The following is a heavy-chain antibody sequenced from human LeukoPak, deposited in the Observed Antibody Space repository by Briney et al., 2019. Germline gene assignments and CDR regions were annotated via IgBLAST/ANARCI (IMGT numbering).Heavy chain of an antibody. CDR2: IYSGGST. Sequence: PGGSLRLSCAASGFTVSSNYMSWVRQAPGKGLEWVSVIYSGGSTYYADSVKGRFTISRDNSKNTLYLRMNSLRAEDTAVYYCARPITHDNPDAFDIWGQGTMVTVSS. J-gene: IGHJ3*02. CDR1: GFTVSSNY. V-gene: IGHV3-66*04. CDR3: ARPITHDNPDAFDI. D-gene: IGHD5-24*01.